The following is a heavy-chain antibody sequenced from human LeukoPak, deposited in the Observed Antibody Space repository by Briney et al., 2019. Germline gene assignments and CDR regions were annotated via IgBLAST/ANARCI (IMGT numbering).Heavy chain of an antibody. Sequence: GGSLRLSCAASGFTFSSYGMHWVRQAPGRGLEWVTFIRYDGTNKYYADSVKGRFTISRDNSKNTLYLQMNSLRAEDTAVYYCATTVTTYFDYWGQGTLVTVSS. V-gene: IGHV3-30*02. CDR3: ATTVTTYFDY. CDR1: GFTFSSYG. CDR2: IRYDGTNK. D-gene: IGHD4-17*01. J-gene: IGHJ4*02.